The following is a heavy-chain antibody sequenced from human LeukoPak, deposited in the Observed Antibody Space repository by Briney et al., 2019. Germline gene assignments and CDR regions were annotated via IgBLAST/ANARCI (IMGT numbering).Heavy chain of an antibody. J-gene: IGHJ4*02. D-gene: IGHD6-19*01. Sequence: PSETLSLTCTVSGGSISSYYWSWIRQPPGKGLEWIGYIYYSGSTNYNPSLKSRVTISVDTSKNQFSLKLSSVTAADTAVYYCALSSGWRPFDYWGQGTLVTVSS. CDR1: GGSISSYY. V-gene: IGHV4-59*01. CDR2: IYYSGST. CDR3: ALSSGWRPFDY.